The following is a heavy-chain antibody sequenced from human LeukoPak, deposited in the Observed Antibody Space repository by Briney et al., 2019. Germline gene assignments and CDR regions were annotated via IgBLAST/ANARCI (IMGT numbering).Heavy chain of an antibody. V-gene: IGHV4-59*01. CDR1: GGSISSYY. Sequence: SETLSLTCTVSGGSISSYYWSWIWQPPGGGLGWIGYIYYRGNTNYNPSLKSRVTISVDTSKNQLSLKLSAVTAADTAVYYCARGVYIAAAQYGYWGQGTMVTVSS. CDR2: IYYRGNT. J-gene: IGHJ4*02. D-gene: IGHD6-13*01. CDR3: ARGVYIAAAQYGY.